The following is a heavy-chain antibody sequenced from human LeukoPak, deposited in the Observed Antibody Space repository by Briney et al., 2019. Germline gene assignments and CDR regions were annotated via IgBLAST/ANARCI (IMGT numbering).Heavy chain of an antibody. D-gene: IGHD3-22*01. Sequence: GGSLRLSCAASGFTFSSYEMNWVRQAPGKGLEWVSVIYSGGSTYYADSVKGRLTISRDNSKNTLYLQMNSLRAEDTAVYYCARGTNYYDSSGYKHDAFDIWGQGTMVTVSS. J-gene: IGHJ3*02. CDR2: IYSGGST. CDR1: GFTFSSYE. CDR3: ARGTNYYDSSGYKHDAFDI. V-gene: IGHV3-53*01.